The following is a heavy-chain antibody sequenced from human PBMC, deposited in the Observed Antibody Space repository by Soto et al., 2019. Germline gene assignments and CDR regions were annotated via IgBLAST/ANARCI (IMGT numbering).Heavy chain of an antibody. Sequence: GASVKVSCKASGGTFSSYAISWVRQAPGQGLEWMGGIIPIFGTANYAQKFQGRVTITADKSTSTAYMELSSLRSEDTAVYYCARVDYYGSGSYYKNYYYGMDVWGQGTTVTVSS. V-gene: IGHV1-69*06. J-gene: IGHJ6*02. D-gene: IGHD3-10*01. CDR1: GGTFSSYA. CDR3: ARVDYYGSGSYYKNYYYGMDV. CDR2: IIPIFGTA.